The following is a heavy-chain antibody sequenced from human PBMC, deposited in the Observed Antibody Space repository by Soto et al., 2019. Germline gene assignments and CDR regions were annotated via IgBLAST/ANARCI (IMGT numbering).Heavy chain of an antibody. V-gene: IGHV1-2*02. Sequence: VQLVQSGAEVKKPGASVKVSCKTSGDSFNDYYIHWVRQAPGQGLEGRGGINPNGGGTKYAQRFQGRVTVTRDTSIRTVYMELSSLRSDDTAVYYCARESGGATATLDYYYFYMDVWGKGTTVTVSS. CDR1: GDSFNDYY. J-gene: IGHJ6*03. CDR3: ARESGGATATLDYYYFYMDV. CDR2: INPNGGGT. D-gene: IGHD5-12*01.